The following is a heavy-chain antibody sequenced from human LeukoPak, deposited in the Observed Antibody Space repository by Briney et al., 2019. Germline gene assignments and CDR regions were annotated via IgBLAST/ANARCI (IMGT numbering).Heavy chain of an antibody. V-gene: IGHV3-30*04. Sequence: GGSLRLSCAASGFTFSSYAMHWVRQAPGKGLEWVAVISDDGNNKNYADSVKGRVTISRDNIKNTLYLQINSLRAEDTAVYYCAKDGGPATTFLYYYYMDVWGKGTTVTVSS. CDR3: AKDGGPATTFLYYYYMDV. D-gene: IGHD4-17*01. CDR2: ISDDGNNK. CDR1: GFTFSSYA. J-gene: IGHJ6*03.